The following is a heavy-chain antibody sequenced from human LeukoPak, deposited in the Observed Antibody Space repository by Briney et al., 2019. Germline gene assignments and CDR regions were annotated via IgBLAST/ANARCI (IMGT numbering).Heavy chain of an antibody. D-gene: IGHD3/OR15-3a*01. CDR1: GGSISSNNW. CDR2: IYHSGST. CDR3: ARSLGPLSKRGDY. Sequence: PSGTLSLTCAVSGGSISSNNWWSWVRQSPGKGLEWIGEIYHSGSTNYNPSLKGRVTISVDTSKNQFSLKLSSVTAADTAVYYCARSLGPLSKRGDYWGQGTLVTVSS. J-gene: IGHJ4*02. V-gene: IGHV4-4*02.